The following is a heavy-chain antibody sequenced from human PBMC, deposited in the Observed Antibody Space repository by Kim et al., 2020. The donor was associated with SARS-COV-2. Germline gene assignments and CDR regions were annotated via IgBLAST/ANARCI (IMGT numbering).Heavy chain of an antibody. J-gene: IGHJ2*01. V-gene: IGHV1-2*02. Sequence: ASVKVSCKASGYTFTGYYMHWVRQAPGQGLEWMGWINPNSGGTNYAQKFQGRVTMTRDTSISTAYMELSRLRSDDTAVYYCARSHGNAGGDWYFDLWGRGTLVTVSS. CDR2: INPNSGGT. D-gene: IGHD3-10*01. CDR3: ARSHGNAGGDWYFDL. CDR1: GYTFTGYY.